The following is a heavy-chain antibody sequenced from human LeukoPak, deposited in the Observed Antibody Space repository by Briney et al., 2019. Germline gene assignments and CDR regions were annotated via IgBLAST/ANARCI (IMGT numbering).Heavy chain of an antibody. CDR3: TTGVPGTTMAGDY. CDR1: GFIVSNNY. V-gene: IGHV3-15*01. J-gene: IGHJ4*02. D-gene: IGHD1-7*01. Sequence: PGGSXXLSCAASGFIVSNNYINWARQAPGKGXEGXGRIKSKTDGGTTDYAAPVKGRFTISRDDSKNTLYVQMSSLKTQDTAVYYCTTGVPGTTMAGDYWGQGTLVTVSS. CDR2: IKSKTDGGTT.